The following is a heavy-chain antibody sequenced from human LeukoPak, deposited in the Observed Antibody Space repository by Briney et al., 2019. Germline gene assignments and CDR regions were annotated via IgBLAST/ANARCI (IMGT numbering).Heavy chain of an antibody. CDR2: ISGSGGST. D-gene: IGHD3-22*01. CDR3: AKDRGSGYYFY. CDR1: GFTFSSYA. J-gene: IGHJ4*02. Sequence: GGSLRLSCAASGFTFSSYAMSWVRQAPGKRLEWVSAISGSGGSTYYADSVKGRFTISRDNSKNTLCLQMNSLRAEDTAVYYCAKDRGSGYYFYWGQGTLVTVSS. V-gene: IGHV3-23*01.